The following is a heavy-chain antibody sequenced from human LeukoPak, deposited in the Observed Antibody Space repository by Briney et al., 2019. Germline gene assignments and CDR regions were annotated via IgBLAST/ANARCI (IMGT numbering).Heavy chain of an antibody. CDR2: ISYDGSNK. D-gene: IGHD3-10*01. Sequence: PGRSLRLSCAASGFTFSSYGMHWVRQAPGKGLEWVAVISYDGSNKYYADSVKGRFTIPRDNSKNTLYLQMNSLRAEDTAVYYCARSFGRAAFDIWGQGTMVTVSS. CDR1: GFTFSSYG. V-gene: IGHV3-30*03. J-gene: IGHJ3*02. CDR3: ARSFGRAAFDI.